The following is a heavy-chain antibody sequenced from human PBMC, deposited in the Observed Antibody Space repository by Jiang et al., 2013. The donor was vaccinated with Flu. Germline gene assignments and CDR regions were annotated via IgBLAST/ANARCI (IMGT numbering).Heavy chain of an antibody. CDR1: GDSVSRNTAA. Sequence: SQTLSLTCGISGDSVSRNTAAWNWVRQSPSRGLEWLGRTYYRSKWYNDYAVSVKSRITINPDTSKNQFSLQLNSMTPEDTAVYYCASAVRGTTGSFAYWGQGSLVTVSS. J-gene: IGHJ4*02. D-gene: IGHD1-7*01. CDR3: ASAVRGTTGSFAY. V-gene: IGHV6-1*01. CDR2: TYYRSKWYN.